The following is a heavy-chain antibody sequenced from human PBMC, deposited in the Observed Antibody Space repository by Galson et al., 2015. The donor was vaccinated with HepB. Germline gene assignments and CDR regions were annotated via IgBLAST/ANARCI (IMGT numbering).Heavy chain of an antibody. J-gene: IGHJ4*02. V-gene: IGHV2-70*11. CDR2: IDWDGDK. CDR1: GFSLASTGMC. D-gene: IGHD2-21*01. Sequence: PALVKTTQTLTLTCTFSGFSLASTGMCVSWLRQPPGKALEWLARIDWDGDKHFSTSLKTRLTISKDTSKNQVVLSMTNMDPVDTATYYCARSYVDAIVATPFDYWGQGTLVTVSS. CDR3: ARSYVDAIVATPFDY.